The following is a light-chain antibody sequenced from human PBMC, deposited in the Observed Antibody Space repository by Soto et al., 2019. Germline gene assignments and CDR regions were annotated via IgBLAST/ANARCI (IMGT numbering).Light chain of an antibody. CDR1: SSDIGDSNY. CDR3: SSLRSSSTSYV. V-gene: IGLV2-14*03. J-gene: IGLJ1*01. CDR2: DVS. Sequence: QSVLTQPASVSGSPGQSITISCTGTSSDIGDSNYVSWYQQHPGKAPKLVIYDVSNRPSGVSNRFSGSKSANTASLTISGLQAEDEADYYRSSLRSSSTSYVFGNGTKVTVL.